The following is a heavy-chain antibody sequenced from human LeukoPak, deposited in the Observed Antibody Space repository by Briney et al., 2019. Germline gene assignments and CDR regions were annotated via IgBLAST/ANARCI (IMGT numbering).Heavy chain of an antibody. V-gene: IGHV3-74*01. CDR2: INSDGSST. J-gene: IGHJ3*02. CDR3: ARQGPLDAFDI. Sequence: SGGSLRLSCAASGFTFSSYWMHWVRHAPGKGLVWVSRINSDGSSTSYADSVKGRFTISRDNAKNTLYLQMNSLRAEDTAVYYCARQGPLDAFDIWGQGTMVTVSS. CDR1: GFTFSSYW.